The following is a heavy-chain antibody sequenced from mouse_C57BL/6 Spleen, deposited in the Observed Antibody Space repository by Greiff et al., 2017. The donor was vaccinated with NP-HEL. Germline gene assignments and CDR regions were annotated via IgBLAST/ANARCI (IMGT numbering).Heavy chain of an antibody. V-gene: IGHV5-17*01. CDR1: GFTFSDYG. Sequence: EVQGVESGGGLVKPGGSLKLSCAASGFTFSDYGMHWVRQAPEKGLEWVAYISSGSSTIYYADTVKGRFTISRDNAKNTLFLQMTSLRSEDTAMYYCAREGSADWYFDVWGTGTTVTVSS. CDR3: AREGSADWYFDV. J-gene: IGHJ1*03. D-gene: IGHD6-1*01. CDR2: ISSGSSTI.